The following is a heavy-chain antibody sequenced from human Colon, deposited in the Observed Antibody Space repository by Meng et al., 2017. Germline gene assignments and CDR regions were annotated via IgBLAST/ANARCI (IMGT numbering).Heavy chain of an antibody. J-gene: IGHJ5*02. CDR3: ARVLQLTHWLAP. Sequence: GESLKISCKASGYTFSSYWIAWVRQTPEKGLEWMGIIWPGDSDTRYSPSFQGQITISADRSNESAYLQWNSIKVSDTDIYYCARVLQLTHWLAPWGQGTQVTVSS. CDR2: IWPGDSDT. CDR1: GYTFSSYW. D-gene: IGHD1-1*01. V-gene: IGHV5-51*01.